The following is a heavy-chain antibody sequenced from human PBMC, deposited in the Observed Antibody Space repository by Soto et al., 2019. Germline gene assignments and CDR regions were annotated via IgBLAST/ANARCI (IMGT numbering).Heavy chain of an antibody. CDR2: IFHSGSA. Sequence: SETLSLTCVVSGYSISSGYHWGWIRQAPGKGLEWIGSIFHSGSAHYNPSLRSRVTVSVAPSRNQFSLTLKSVTAADTAMYFCSRQYSSSSTWFDPCGQGTLVTVSS. D-gene: IGHD6-13*01. J-gene: IGHJ5*02. CDR3: SRQYSSSSTWFDP. V-gene: IGHV4-38-2*01. CDR1: GYSISSGYH.